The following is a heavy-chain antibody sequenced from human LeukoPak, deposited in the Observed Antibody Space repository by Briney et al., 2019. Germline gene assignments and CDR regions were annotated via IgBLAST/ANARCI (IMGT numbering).Heavy chain of an antibody. CDR2: IYYSGST. Sequence: PSETLSLTCTASGGSISSGGYYWSWIRQHPGKGLEWIGYIYYSGSTYYNPSLKSRVTISVDTSKNQFSLKLSSVTAADTAVYYCARELRYSYGLFDYWGQGTLVTVSS. J-gene: IGHJ4*02. V-gene: IGHV4-31*03. D-gene: IGHD5-18*01. CDR3: ARELRYSYGLFDY. CDR1: GGSISSGGYY.